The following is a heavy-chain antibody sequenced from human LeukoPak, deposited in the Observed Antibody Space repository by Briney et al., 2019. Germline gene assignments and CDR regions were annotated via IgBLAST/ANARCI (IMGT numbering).Heavy chain of an antibody. CDR1: GYTFTSYD. Sequence: ASVKVSCKASGYTFTSYDINWVRQATGQGLEWMGWMNPNSGNTGYVQKFQGRVTMTRNTSISTAYMELSSLRSEDTAVYYCARGRRIAAAGRNWFDPWGQGTLVTVSS. CDR3: ARGRRIAAAGRNWFDP. CDR2: MNPNSGNT. D-gene: IGHD6-13*01. J-gene: IGHJ5*02. V-gene: IGHV1-8*01.